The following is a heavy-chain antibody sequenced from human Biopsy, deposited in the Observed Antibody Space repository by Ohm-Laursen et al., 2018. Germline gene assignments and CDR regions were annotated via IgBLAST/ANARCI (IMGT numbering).Heavy chain of an antibody. Sequence: GTLSLTCGVYGGSFSGYYCSWIRQPPGKGLEWIGEINDSGLTNYNPSLRSRVTFSVDTSKNQFSLKLSSVTAADTAVYYCARGTNYYGSGRNRHWFDPWGQGTQVTVSS. CDR1: GGSFSGYY. V-gene: IGHV4-34*01. CDR2: INDSGLT. CDR3: ARGTNYYGSGRNRHWFDP. J-gene: IGHJ5*02. D-gene: IGHD3-10*01.